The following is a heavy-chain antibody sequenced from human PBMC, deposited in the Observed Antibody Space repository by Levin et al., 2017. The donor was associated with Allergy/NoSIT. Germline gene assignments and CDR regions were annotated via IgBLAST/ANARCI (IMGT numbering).Heavy chain of an antibody. CDR1: GGSISGYY. D-gene: IGHD5-24*01. CDR3: ARGLDGYGVDS. Sequence: SQTLSLTCTVSGGSISGYYWSWIRQPAGKGLEWIGRIYSSGSTKYNHSLKSRVTMSLETSKTQFSLKLSSVTAADTAVYYCARGLDGYGVDSWGQGTLVTVSS. V-gene: IGHV4-4*07. J-gene: IGHJ4*02. CDR2: IYSSGST.